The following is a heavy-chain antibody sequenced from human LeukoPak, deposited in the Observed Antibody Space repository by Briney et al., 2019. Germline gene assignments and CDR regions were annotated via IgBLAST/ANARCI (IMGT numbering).Heavy chain of an antibody. CDR2: ISGSGDYT. J-gene: IGHJ4*02. D-gene: IGHD3-10*01. V-gene: IGHV3-23*01. Sequence: GGTLRLSCAASGFTFSSHGMSWVRQAPGKGLEWVSTISGSGDYTYYADSVKGRFTISRDNSKNTLYLQMNSLRAEDTAIYYCAKVTYGSGTYGAFDSWGQGTLVTVSS. CDR3: AKVTYGSGTYGAFDS. CDR1: GFTFSSHG.